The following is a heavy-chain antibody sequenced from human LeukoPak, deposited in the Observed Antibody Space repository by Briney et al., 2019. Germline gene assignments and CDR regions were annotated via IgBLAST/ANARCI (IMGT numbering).Heavy chain of an antibody. CDR1: GFTFSSYN. V-gene: IGHV3-48*01. D-gene: IGHD2-15*01. J-gene: IGHJ5*02. CDR3: ARGGYCSGGTCYGAGWFDP. CDR2: ISSRGSTI. Sequence: GGSLRLSCAASGFTFSSYNMNWVRQAPGKGLEWISYISSRGSTIYYADSVKGRFTISRDNAKNSLYLQMNCLRADDTAVYYCARGGYCSGGTCYGAGWFDPWGQGTLVTVSS.